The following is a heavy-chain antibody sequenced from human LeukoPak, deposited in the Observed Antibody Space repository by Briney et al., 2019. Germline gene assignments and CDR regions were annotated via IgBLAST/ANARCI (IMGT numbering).Heavy chain of an antibody. D-gene: IGHD1-14*01. Sequence: PSETLSLTCAVYGGSFSCYYWSWIRQPPGKGLEWIGEINHSGSTNYNPSLKSRVTISVDTSKNQFSLKLSSVTAAETAVYYCARVGGYNDPWGQGTLVTVSS. CDR2: INHSGST. J-gene: IGHJ5*02. CDR3: ARVGGYNDP. V-gene: IGHV4-34*01. CDR1: GGSFSCYY.